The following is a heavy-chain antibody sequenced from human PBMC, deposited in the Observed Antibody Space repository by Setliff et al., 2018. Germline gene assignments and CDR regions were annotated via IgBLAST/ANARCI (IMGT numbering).Heavy chain of an antibody. CDR2: INHSGST. J-gene: IGHJ4*02. V-gene: IGHV4-34*01. Sequence: PSETLSLTCGASGGTFSDYYWTWIRQFPGTGLEWIGEINHSGSTRYNPSLKSRVTISVDTSKDQFSLKVISMTAADTAVYYCARGRNIAARLLDSWGQGTLVTVSS. CDR3: ARGRNIAARLLDS. D-gene: IGHD6-6*01. CDR1: GGTFSDYY.